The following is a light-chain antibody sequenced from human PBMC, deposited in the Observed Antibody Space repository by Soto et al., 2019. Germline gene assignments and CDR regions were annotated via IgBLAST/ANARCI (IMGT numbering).Light chain of an antibody. CDR3: LQSGSLAT. J-gene: IGKJ4*02. V-gene: IGKV3-20*01. Sequence: ENPGRCLTASQSIANSLAWYQQKPGQAPRLLIYGASSRATGIPDRFSGSGSGTEFALGMSCRDPDDSAVHICLQSGSLATLGGGTKVDIK. CDR1: QSIANS. CDR2: GAS.